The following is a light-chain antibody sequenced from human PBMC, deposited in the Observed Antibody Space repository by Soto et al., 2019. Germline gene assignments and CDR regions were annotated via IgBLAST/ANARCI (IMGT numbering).Light chain of an antibody. Sequence: EIVMTQSPATLSVSPGERVTLSCRASQNIYSNIAWYQQRPGQAPRLLIYRASTRATGVPARFSGSGSGTDFTLTISSLQSEDFTVYSCLQYHSLWAFGQGTKVDIK. J-gene: IGKJ1*01. CDR1: QNIYSN. CDR2: RAS. CDR3: LQYHSLWA. V-gene: IGKV3-15*01.